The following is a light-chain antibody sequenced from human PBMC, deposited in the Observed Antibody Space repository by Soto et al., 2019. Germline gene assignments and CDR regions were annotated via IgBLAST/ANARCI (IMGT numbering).Light chain of an antibody. CDR3: QSFDSSLNVPI. J-gene: IGLJ2*01. CDR2: THS. V-gene: IGLV1-40*01. CDR1: SSNIGAGSG. Sequence: QSVLTQPPSVSGAPGLRVTISCTGSSSNIGAGSGVHWYQQLPGTAPKLLIYTHSHRPSGVPDRFSGSTSGTSASLAITGLQADDEATYFCQSFDSSLNVPIFGGGTKVTVL.